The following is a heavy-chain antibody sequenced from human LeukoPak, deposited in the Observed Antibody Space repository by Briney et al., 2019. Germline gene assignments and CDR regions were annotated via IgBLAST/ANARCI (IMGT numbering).Heavy chain of an antibody. CDR2: ITSADAT. V-gene: IGHV3-23*01. CDR1: GFTFSSYA. CDR3: AKDLDMATISYFDY. Sequence: GGSLRLSCAASGFTFSSYAMTRVRQAPGKGLEWVSTITSADATYYANSVKGRFTISRDNSNNTLYLQMSSLRAEDTALYYCAKDLDMATISYFDYWGQGTLVTVSS. D-gene: IGHD5-24*01. J-gene: IGHJ4*02.